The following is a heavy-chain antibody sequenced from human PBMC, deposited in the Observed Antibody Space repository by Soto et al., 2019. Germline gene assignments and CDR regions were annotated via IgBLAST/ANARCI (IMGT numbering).Heavy chain of an antibody. D-gene: IGHD1-20*01. CDR3: ARGRITPSMSFFDY. CDR2: IDYSGAT. Sequence: QVQLHQWGTGLLKPSETLSLTCSVSGESFSGHFWTWIRQPPGKGLEWIGEIDYSGATHYNATVKRRDSMSVDTTKKQVSLKVTSVTAADTAVYSCARGRITPSMSFFDYSGQGTLVIVSS. V-gene: IGHV4-34*01. CDR1: GESFSGHF. J-gene: IGHJ4*02.